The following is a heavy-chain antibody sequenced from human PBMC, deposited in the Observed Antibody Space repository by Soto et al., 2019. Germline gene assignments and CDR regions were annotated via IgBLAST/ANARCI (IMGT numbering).Heavy chain of an antibody. CDR2: ISYDGSNK. V-gene: IGHV3-30*18. D-gene: IGHD6-13*01. Sequence: LRLSCAASGFTFSSYGMHWVRQAPGKGLEWVAVISYDGSNKYYADSVKGRFTISRDNSKNTLYLQMNSLRAEDTAVYYCAKGLYSSSGQAQGGYYYGMDVWGRGTTVTVSS. J-gene: IGHJ6*02. CDR3: AKGLYSSSGQAQGGYYYGMDV. CDR1: GFTFSSYG.